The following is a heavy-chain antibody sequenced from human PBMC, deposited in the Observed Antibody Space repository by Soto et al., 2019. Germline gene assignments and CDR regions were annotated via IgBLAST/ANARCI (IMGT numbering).Heavy chain of an antibody. V-gene: IGHV3-53*01. Sequence: GGSLRLSCAASGFTVSSNYMSWVRQAPGKGLEWVSVIYSGGSTYYADSVKGRFTISRDNSKNTLYLQMNSLRAEDTAVYYCARELGAATDAFDIWGQGTMVTVSS. D-gene: IGHD6-13*01. J-gene: IGHJ3*02. CDR1: GFTVSSNY. CDR3: ARELGAATDAFDI. CDR2: IYSGGST.